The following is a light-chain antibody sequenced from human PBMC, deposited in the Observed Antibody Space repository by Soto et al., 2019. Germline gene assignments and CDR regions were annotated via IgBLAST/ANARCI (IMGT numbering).Light chain of an antibody. J-gene: IGKJ4*01. V-gene: IGKV1-39*01. CDR3: QQLNSFLT. CDR1: RTINTY. Sequence: DVRMTQSPSSLSASVGDTITITCRASRTINTYLNWFQQKPGEPPRLLIYGASTLHDGVPSRFSGCGSGADFTLTISSLQSEDFATYHCQQLNSFLTFGGGTKVDIK. CDR2: GAS.